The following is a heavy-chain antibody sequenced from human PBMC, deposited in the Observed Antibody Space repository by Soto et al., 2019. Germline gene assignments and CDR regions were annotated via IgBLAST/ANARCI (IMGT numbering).Heavy chain of an antibody. J-gene: IGHJ6*02. V-gene: IGHV4-4*02. Sequence: SETLSLTCTVSGGSISNADYSWSWVRQPPGKGLEWIGEILHDGSTNNNPSLKSRVTISVDKSRNQFSLKLTFVTAADTAVYYCARHHYYSNHYYYGMDVWGQGTTVTSP. CDR1: GGSISNADYS. CDR2: ILHDGST. D-gene: IGHD4-4*01. CDR3: ARHHYYSNHYYYGMDV.